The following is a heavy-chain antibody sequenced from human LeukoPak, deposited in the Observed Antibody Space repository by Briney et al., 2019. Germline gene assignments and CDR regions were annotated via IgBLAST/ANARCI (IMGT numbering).Heavy chain of an antibody. V-gene: IGHV3-23*01. J-gene: IGHJ6*02. CDR2: IRGSGGST. CDR3: AKGCRIVGATRGDYYYGMDV. CDR1: GFTFSSYA. D-gene: IGHD1-26*01. Sequence: GGSLRLSCAASGFTFSSYAMSWVRQAPGKGLEWVSAIRGSGGSTYYADSVKGRFTISRDNSKNTLYLQMNSLRAEDTAVYYCAKGCRIVGATRGDYYYGMDVWGQGTTVTVSS.